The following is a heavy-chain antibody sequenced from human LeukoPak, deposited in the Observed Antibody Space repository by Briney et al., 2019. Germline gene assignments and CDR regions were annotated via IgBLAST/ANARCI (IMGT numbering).Heavy chain of an antibody. V-gene: IGHV1-18*01. J-gene: IGHJ4*02. CDR3: ARERSISGDSCYAS. Sequence: GASVKVSCKASGYTFTSYGISWVRQAPGQGLEWMGWIGAYNGNTNYAREVQGRVTMTTDTSASTAYMELSSLRFEDTAVYYCARERSISGDSCYASWGQGTLVTVSS. CDR1: GYTFTSYG. D-gene: IGHD2-15*01. CDR2: IGAYNGNT.